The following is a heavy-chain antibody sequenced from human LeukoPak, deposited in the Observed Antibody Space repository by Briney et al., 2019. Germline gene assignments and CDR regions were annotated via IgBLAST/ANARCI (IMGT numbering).Heavy chain of an antibody. Sequence: PSETLSLTCIVSGGSISRYYWSWIGQPPGKGLEGIGDVYYSGTTNYNPSLNSRVTLSVDTSNNQFSLQLISVTAADTAVYYCARSGGYDSVWSFQHWGQGTLVTVSS. CDR3: ARSGGYDSVWSFQH. CDR2: VYYSGTT. CDR1: GGSISRYY. V-gene: IGHV4-59*08. D-gene: IGHD5-12*01. J-gene: IGHJ1*01.